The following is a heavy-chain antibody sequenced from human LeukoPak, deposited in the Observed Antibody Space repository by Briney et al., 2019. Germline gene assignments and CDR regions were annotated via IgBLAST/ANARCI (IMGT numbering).Heavy chain of an antibody. CDR3: ARDGRDGYNTLDY. V-gene: IGHV3-21*01. CDR2: IEASGGAT. Sequence: GGSLRLSCAASGFTFSGYAMYWVRQAPGKGLEWVSSIEASGGATYYADSVKGRFTISRDNAKNSLYLQMNSLRAEDTAVYYCARDGRDGYNTLDYWGQGTLVTVSS. J-gene: IGHJ4*02. CDR1: GFTFSGYA. D-gene: IGHD5-24*01.